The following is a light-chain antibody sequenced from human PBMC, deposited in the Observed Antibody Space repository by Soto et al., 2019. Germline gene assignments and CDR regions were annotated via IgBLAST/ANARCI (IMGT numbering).Light chain of an antibody. V-gene: IGKV3-15*01. CDR1: QSVRSH. CDR2: GES. Sequence: EIVMTQSPATLSLSPWDRATLSCRASQSVRSHLAWFQQKPGQPPRLLIFGESTRATGVPARVSGSGSGTEFTLIISGLQSEDFAVYYCQQYNNWPLTFGGGTKVDIK. J-gene: IGKJ4*01. CDR3: QQYNNWPLT.